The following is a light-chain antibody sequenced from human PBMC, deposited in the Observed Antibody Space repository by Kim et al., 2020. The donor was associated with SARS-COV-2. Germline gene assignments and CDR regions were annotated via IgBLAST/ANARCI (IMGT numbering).Light chain of an antibody. CDR1: NFGSKS. Sequence: GKTARITVGEKNFGSKSGHWSQQKPCQAPVLDVYDDGEGPSGIPERFSGSNSGNTATLTIRRVEAGDEADYYCQVLDSSSDHVVFGGGTQLTVL. CDR2: DDG. J-gene: IGLJ2*01. CDR3: QVLDSSSDHVV. V-gene: IGLV3-21*03.